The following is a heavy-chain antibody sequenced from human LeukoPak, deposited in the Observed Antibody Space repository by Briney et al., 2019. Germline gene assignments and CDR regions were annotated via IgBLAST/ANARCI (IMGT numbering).Heavy chain of an antibody. CDR1: VFTLSDYY. J-gene: IGHJ4*02. Sequence: GGSLRLSCAASVFTLSDYYMSWIRQAPAKGREGLSYISSSGSSIYSADSVKGRFTISRDNAKNSLYLQMNSLRAGDTAVYYCARAGIVGAATESPFDNWGQGTLVTVSS. V-gene: IGHV3-11*01. D-gene: IGHD1-26*01. CDR2: ISSSGSSI. CDR3: ARAGIVGAATESPFDN.